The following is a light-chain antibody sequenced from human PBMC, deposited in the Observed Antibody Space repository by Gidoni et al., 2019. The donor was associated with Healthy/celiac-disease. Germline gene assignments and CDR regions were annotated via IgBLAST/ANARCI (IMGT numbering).Light chain of an antibody. J-gene: IGKJ1*01. CDR1: QSVSSSY. V-gene: IGKV3-20*01. Sequence: EIVLTQSPGTLSLSTGERATLSCRASQSVSSSYLAWYQQKPGQAPRLLIYGASSRATGIPDRFSGSVSGTDFTPTIIRLEPEDFAVYYCQQYGSSPVTFGQGTKVEIK. CDR2: GAS. CDR3: QQYGSSPVT.